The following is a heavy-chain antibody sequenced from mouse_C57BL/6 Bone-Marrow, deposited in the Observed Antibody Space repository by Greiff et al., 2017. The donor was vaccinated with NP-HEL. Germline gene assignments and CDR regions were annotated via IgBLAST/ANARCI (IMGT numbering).Heavy chain of an antibody. D-gene: IGHD2-12*01. CDR3: AREDDGRCAD. CDR1: GYSFTGYF. J-gene: IGHJ3*01. CDR2: INPYNGDT. V-gene: IGHV1-20*01. Sequence: VHVKQSGPELVKPGDSVKISCKASGYSFTGYFMNWVMQSHGKSLEWIGRINPYNGDTFYNQKFKGKATLTVDKSSSTAHMELRSLTSEDSAVDDGAREDDGRCADWGQGTLVTGSA.